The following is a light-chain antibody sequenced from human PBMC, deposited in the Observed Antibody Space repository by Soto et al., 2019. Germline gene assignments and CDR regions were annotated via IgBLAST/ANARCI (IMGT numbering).Light chain of an antibody. J-gene: IGLJ1*01. CDR3: SSYAGSSNV. CDR1: SSDVGGYKY. Sequence: QSALTQPRSVSGSPGQSVTISCSGTSSDVGGYKYVSWYQQHPGKGPKVIIHDVSKRPSGVPDRFSGPKSGNTASLTISGLQAEDEADYYCSSYAGSSNVFGTGTKLTVL. V-gene: IGLV2-11*01. CDR2: DVS.